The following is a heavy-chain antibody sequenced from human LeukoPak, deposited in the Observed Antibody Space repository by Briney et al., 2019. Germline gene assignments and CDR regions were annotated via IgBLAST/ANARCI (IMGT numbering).Heavy chain of an antibody. Sequence: SETLSLTCTVSGGSISSSSYYWGWIRQPPGKGLEWIGSIYYSGSTYYNPSLKSRVTISVDTSKNQFSLKLSSVTAADTAVYYCASSDSYYDSSPARAFDIWGQGTMVTVSS. D-gene: IGHD3-22*01. J-gene: IGHJ3*02. CDR2: IYYSGST. CDR1: GGSISSSSYY. CDR3: ASSDSYYDSSPARAFDI. V-gene: IGHV4-39*07.